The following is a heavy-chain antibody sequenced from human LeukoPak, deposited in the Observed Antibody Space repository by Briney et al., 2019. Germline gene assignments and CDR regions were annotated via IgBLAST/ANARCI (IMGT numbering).Heavy chain of an antibody. Sequence: SETLSLTCAVYGGSFSGYYWSLIRQPPGKGLEWIGEINHSGSANYNPSLKSRVTISVDTSKNQFSLKLSSVTAADTAVYYCARGRKEVLMVYAPYYYYYMDVWGKGTTVTVSS. D-gene: IGHD2-8*01. J-gene: IGHJ6*03. V-gene: IGHV4-34*01. CDR2: INHSGSA. CDR1: GGSFSGYY. CDR3: ARGRKEVLMVYAPYYYYYMDV.